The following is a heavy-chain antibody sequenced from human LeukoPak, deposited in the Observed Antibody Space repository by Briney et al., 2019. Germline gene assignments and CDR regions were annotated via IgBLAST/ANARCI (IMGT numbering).Heavy chain of an antibody. CDR1: GVSFSGYY. Sequence: SETLSLTCAVYGVSFSGYYWTLIRQPPGKGLEWIGEIDHSGSTNYNPSLKSRVTISVDTSKNQFSLKLSSVTAADTAVYYCARLHRSYDSSGYYYPLFDYWGQGTLVTVSS. CDR2: IDHSGST. D-gene: IGHD3-22*01. V-gene: IGHV4-34*01. CDR3: ARLHRSYDSSGYYYPLFDY. J-gene: IGHJ4*02.